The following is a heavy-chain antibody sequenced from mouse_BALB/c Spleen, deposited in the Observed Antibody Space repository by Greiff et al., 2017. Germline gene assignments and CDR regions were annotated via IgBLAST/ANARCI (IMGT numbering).Heavy chain of an antibody. CDR3: ARHEDYYYGSKFAY. Sequence: EVMLVESGGGLVKPGGSLKLSCAASGFAFSSYDMSWVRQTPEKRLEWVAYISSGGGSTYYPDTVKGRFTISRDNAKNTLYLQMSSLKSEDTAMYYCARHEDYYYGSKFAYWGQGTLVTVSA. CDR1: GFAFSSYD. CDR2: ISSGGGST. D-gene: IGHD1-1*01. J-gene: IGHJ3*01. V-gene: IGHV5-12-1*01.